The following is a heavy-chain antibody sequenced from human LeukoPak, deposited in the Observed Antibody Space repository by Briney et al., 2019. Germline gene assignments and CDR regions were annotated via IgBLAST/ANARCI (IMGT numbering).Heavy chain of an antibody. V-gene: IGHV3-7*01. CDR2: IKQDGSEK. CDR1: GFTFSSYW. J-gene: IGHJ3*02. Sequence: GGSLRLSCAASGFTFSSYWMSWVRQAPGKGLEWVANIKQDGSEKYYVDSVKGRFTISRDNAKNSLYLQMNSLRAEDTAVYHCARVQLESTYCGGDCYSEGAFDIWGQGTMVTVSS. D-gene: IGHD2-21*02. CDR3: ARVQLESTYCGGDCYSEGAFDI.